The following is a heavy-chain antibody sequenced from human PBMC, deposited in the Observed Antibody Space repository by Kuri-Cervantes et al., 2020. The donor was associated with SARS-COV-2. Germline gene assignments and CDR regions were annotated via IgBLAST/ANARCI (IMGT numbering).Heavy chain of an antibody. CDR3: ARGDIVGATSHYYYYYGMDV. CDR1: GFTFSSYA. V-gene: IGHV3-23*01. CDR2: ISGSGGST. D-gene: IGHD1-26*01. J-gene: IGHJ6*02. Sequence: GESLKISCAASGFTFSSYAMSWVRQAPGKGLEWVSAISGSGGSTYYADSVKGWFTISRDNSKNTLYLQMNSLRAEDTAVYYCARGDIVGATSHYYYYYGMDVWGQGTTVTVSS.